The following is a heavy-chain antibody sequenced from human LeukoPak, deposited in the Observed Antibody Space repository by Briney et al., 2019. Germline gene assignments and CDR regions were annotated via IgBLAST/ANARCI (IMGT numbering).Heavy chain of an antibody. J-gene: IGHJ6*02. Sequence: GSVKVSCKASGYTFTNYDINWVRQATGQGLEWMGWMNPNSGNTGYAQKFQGRVTMTRNTSISTAYMELSSLRSDDTAVYYCARDGDYFYYYGMDVWGQGTTVTVSS. D-gene: IGHD4-17*01. CDR1: GYTFTNYD. CDR2: MNPNSGNT. CDR3: ARDGDYFYYYGMDV. V-gene: IGHV1-8*01.